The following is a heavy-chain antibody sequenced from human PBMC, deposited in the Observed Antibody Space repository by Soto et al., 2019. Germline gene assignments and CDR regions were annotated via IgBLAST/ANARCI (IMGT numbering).Heavy chain of an antibody. V-gene: IGHV1-18*01. Sequence: QVQLVQSGAEVKKPGASVKVSCKASGYTFTSYGISWVRQAPGQGLEWMGWISAYNGNTNYAQKLQGRVTMTTDTSTSTAYMELRSLRSDDTAVYYCARDFEFRLGGSRLSGYYGMDVWGQGTTVTVSS. J-gene: IGHJ6*02. CDR2: ISAYNGNT. D-gene: IGHD2-15*01. CDR1: GYTFTSYG. CDR3: ARDFEFRLGGSRLSGYYGMDV.